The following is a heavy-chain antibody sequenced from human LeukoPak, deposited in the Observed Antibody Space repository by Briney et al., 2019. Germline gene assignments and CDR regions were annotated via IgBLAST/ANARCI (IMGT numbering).Heavy chain of an antibody. CDR3: ARAVSGRFDY. D-gene: IGHD6-19*01. CDR1: GGSMSPYH. J-gene: IGHJ4*02. Sequence: SETLSLTCTVSGGSMSPYHWGWIRQPPGKGLEWTGYIYYSGSTNYDPSLNSRVTISVDTSKNQFSLRLSSVTAANTAIYYCARAVSGRFDYWGQGTLVTVSS. CDR2: IYYSGST. V-gene: IGHV4-59*08.